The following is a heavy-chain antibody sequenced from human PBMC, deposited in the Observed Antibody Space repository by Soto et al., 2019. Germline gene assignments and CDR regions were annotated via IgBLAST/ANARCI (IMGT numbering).Heavy chain of an antibody. J-gene: IGHJ6*02. Sequence: PGESLKISFQGLGYIFTSYWIGWVRQTPGKGVEWMGIIYPGDSESRYSPSFQGQVTMSVDKATTTAYLQWTSLKASDTAMYYCARLVYGGTSPRMDIRGQGTTLTISS. CDR1: GYIFTSYW. D-gene: IGHD4-17*01. CDR2: IYPGDSES. CDR3: ARLVYGGTSPRMDI. V-gene: IGHV5-51*01.